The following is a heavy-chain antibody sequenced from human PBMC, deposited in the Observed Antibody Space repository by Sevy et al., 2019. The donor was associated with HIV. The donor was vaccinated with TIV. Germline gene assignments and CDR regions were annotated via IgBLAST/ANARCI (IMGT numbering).Heavy chain of an antibody. CDR1: GGSFSGYY. J-gene: IGHJ6*03. CDR2: INHSGST. D-gene: IGHD3-22*01. CDR3: ARDGPDSSGYRYYYYYYMDV. V-gene: IGHV4-34*01. Sequence: SETLSLTCAVYGGSFSGYYWSWIRQPPGKGLEWIGEINHSGSTNYNPSLKSRVTISVDTSKNQFSLKLSSVTAADTAVYYCARDGPDSSGYRYYYYYYMDVWGKGTTVTVSS.